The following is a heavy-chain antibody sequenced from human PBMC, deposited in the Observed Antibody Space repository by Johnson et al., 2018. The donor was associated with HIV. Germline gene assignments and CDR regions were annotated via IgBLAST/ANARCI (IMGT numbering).Heavy chain of an antibody. CDR2: IFSGGST. V-gene: IGHV3-66*01. J-gene: IGHJ3*02. D-gene: IGHD7-27*01. Sequence: VQLVESGGGVVQPGRSLRLSCAASGLTVSGNYMTWVRQAPGKGLEWVSVIFSGGSTYYAGSVHGRFTIPRDNSKNTLYLQLNSLRAEDTAVYYCARGRDSTGDGGAFDIWGQGTMVTVSS. CDR3: ARGRDSTGDGGAFDI. CDR1: GLTVSGNY.